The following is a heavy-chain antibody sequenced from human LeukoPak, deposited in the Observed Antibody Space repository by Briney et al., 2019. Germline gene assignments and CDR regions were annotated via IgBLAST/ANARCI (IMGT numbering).Heavy chain of an antibody. CDR2: IYYSGST. J-gene: IGHJ4*02. CDR3: ARVACAGDCCFDY. D-gene: IGHD2-21*02. Sequence: AETLSLTCTVSGGSISNYYWSWVRQPPGKRLEWIGYIYYSGSTNYNPSLKSRVTISLDTSKNQFSLRLSSVTAADTAVYYCARVACAGDCCFDYWGQGTLATVSS. V-gene: IGHV4-59*01. CDR1: GGSISNYY.